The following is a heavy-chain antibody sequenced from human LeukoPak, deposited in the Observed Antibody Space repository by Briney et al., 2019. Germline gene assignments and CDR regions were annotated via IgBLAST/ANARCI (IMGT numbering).Heavy chain of an antibody. CDR2: IRYDGSNK. J-gene: IGHJ6*02. CDR3: ARGPNSSSWPRSLLPYGMDV. CDR1: GFTFSSYG. Sequence: SGGSLRLSCAASGFTFSSYGMHWVRQAPGKGLEWVAFIRYDGSNKYYADSVKGRFTISRDNSKNTLYLQMNSLRAEDTAVYYCARGPNSSSWPRSLLPYGMDVWGQGTTVTVSS. D-gene: IGHD6-13*01. V-gene: IGHV3-30*02.